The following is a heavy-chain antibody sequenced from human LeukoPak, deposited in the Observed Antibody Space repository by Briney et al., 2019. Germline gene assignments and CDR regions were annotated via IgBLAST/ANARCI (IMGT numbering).Heavy chain of an antibody. CDR1: GYLFTGYW. V-gene: IGHV5-51*01. CDR3: ARVRYCSGGSCPGFDY. Sequence: GESLKISCKTSGYLFTGYWIGWVRQMPGKGLEWMGITYPGDSDTRYSPSFQGQVTISADQSTSTAYLQWTGLKASDTALYHCARVRYCSGGSCPGFDYWGQGTLVTVSS. CDR2: TYPGDSDT. J-gene: IGHJ4*02. D-gene: IGHD2-15*01.